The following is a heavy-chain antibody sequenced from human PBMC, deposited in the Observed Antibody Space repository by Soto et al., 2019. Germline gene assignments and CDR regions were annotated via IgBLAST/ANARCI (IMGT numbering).Heavy chain of an antibody. J-gene: IGHJ5*02. CDR3: AKHQVLTGTTGSPWFDP. Sequence: GGSLRLSCAASGFTFSSYAMSWVRQAPGKGLEWVSAISGSGGSTYYADSVKGRFTISRDNSKNTLYLQMNSLRAEDTAIYYCAKHQVLTGTTGSPWFDPWGQGTLVTVSS. V-gene: IGHV3-23*01. D-gene: IGHD1-20*01. CDR1: GFTFSSYA. CDR2: ISGSGGST.